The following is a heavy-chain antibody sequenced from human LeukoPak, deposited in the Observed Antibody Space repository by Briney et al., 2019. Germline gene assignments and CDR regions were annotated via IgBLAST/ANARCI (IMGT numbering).Heavy chain of an antibody. V-gene: IGHV3-9*03. CDR1: GFTFDDYA. Sequence: GGSLRLSCAASGFTFDDYAMHWVRQAPGKGLEWVSGISWNSGSIGYADSVKGRFTISRDNAKNSLYLQMDSLRAEDMALYYCAKDSSSWLEYYFDYWGQGTLVTVSS. CDR2: ISWNSGSI. CDR3: AKDSSSWLEYYFDY. D-gene: IGHD6-13*01. J-gene: IGHJ4*02.